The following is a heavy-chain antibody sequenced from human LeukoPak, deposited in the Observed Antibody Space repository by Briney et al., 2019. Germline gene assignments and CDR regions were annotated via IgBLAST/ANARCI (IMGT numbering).Heavy chain of an antibody. D-gene: IGHD2-21*01. CDR1: GFTFSSYA. CDR2: ISGSGGST. J-gene: IGHJ3*02. Sequence: GGSLRLSCAASGFTFSSYAMSWVRQAPGKGLEWVSAISGSGGSTYYADSVKGRFTISRDNSKNTLYLQMNSLRAEDTAVYYCAREFYCGGDCYSRHDAFDIWGQGTMVTVSS. V-gene: IGHV3-23*01. CDR3: AREFYCGGDCYSRHDAFDI.